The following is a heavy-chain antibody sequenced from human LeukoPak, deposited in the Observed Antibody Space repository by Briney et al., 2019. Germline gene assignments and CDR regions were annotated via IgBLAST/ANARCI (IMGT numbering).Heavy chain of an antibody. V-gene: IGHV4-34*01. CDR2: INHSGST. CDR1: VGSFSGYY. J-gene: IGHJ1*01. Sequence: SETLSLTCAVYVGSFSGYYWSWIRQPPGKGLEWIGEINHSGSTNYNPSLKSRVTISVDTSKNQFSLKLSSVTAADTAVYYCASGQGLDRRDFQHWGQGTLVTVSS. CDR3: ASGQGLDRRDFQH. D-gene: IGHD3/OR15-3a*01.